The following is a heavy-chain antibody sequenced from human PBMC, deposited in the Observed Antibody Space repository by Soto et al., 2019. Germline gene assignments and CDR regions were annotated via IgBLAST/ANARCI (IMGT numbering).Heavy chain of an antibody. J-gene: IGHJ2*01. CDR1: GFTVSSNY. V-gene: IGHV3-53*04. CDR2: IYSGGST. CDR3: ASALYCSGGSCYPYWYFDL. Sequence: EVQLVESGGGLVQPGGSLRLSCAASGFTVSSNYMSWVRQAPGKGLEWVSVIYSGGSTYYADSVKGRFTISRHNSKNTQYLQMNSLRAEDTAVYYCASALYCSGGSCYPYWYFDLWGRGTLVTVSS. D-gene: IGHD2-15*01.